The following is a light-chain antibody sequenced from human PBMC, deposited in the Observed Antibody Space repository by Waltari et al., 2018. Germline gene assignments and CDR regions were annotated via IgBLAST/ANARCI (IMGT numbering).Light chain of an antibody. CDR1: NSNVDILHL. J-gene: IGLJ1*01. CDR3: FSFAGYGIYV. Sequence: QSALTQPASVSGSPGQSITISCTAVNSNVDILHLVSWYQHHPGRNPKLLIYEISQRPSGISNRFSGSKSGNTASLTISGLQPEDEADYFCFSFAGYGIYVFGSGTQVSVL. V-gene: IGLV2-23*02. CDR2: EIS.